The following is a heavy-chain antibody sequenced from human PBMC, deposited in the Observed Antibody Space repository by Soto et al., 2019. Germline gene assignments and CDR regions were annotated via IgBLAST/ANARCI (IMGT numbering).Heavy chain of an antibody. V-gene: IGHV1-2*04. CDR1: GYTFTCYY. D-gene: IGHD6-6*01. J-gene: IGHJ6*02. CDR2: INPNSGGT. CDR3: ARVDSSSSYYGMDV. Sequence: GXSVKVSCKASGYTFTCYYMHWVRQAPGQGLEWMGWINPNSGGTNYAQKFQGWVTMTRDTSISTAYMELSRLRSDDTAVYYCARVDSSSSYYGMDVWGQGTTVTVSS.